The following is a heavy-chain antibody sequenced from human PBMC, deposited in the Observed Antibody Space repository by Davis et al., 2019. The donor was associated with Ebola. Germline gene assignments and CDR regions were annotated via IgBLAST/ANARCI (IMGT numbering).Heavy chain of an antibody. D-gene: IGHD3-22*01. V-gene: IGHV1-18*01. CDR3: ARDRGAASLIVVGGDAFDI. Sequence: ASVKVSCKASGGTFSSYAISWVRQAPGQGLEWMGWINPNSGGTNYAQKFQGRVTITRDTSASTAYMGLRGLISDDTAVYFCARDRGAASLIVVGGDAFDIWGQGTMVAVSS. CDR2: INPNSGGT. J-gene: IGHJ3*02. CDR1: GGTFSSYA.